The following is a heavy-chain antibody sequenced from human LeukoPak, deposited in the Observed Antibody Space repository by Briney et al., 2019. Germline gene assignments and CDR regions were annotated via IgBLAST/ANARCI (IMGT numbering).Heavy chain of an antibody. CDR2: ISAYNGNT. CDR1: GYTFSSYG. CDR3: ARVRAVAGRAVGNWFDP. J-gene: IGHJ5*02. Sequence: ASVKVSCKASGYTFSSYGISWVRQAPGQGLEWMGWISAYNGNTNYAQKLQGRATMTTDTSTSTAYMELRSLRSDDTAVYYCARVRAVAGRAVGNWFDPWGQGTLVTVSS. V-gene: IGHV1-18*01. D-gene: IGHD6-19*01.